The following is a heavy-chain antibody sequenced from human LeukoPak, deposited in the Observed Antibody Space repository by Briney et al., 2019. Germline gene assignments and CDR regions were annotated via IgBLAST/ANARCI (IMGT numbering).Heavy chain of an antibody. CDR3: ARDGRYYDFWSGYLTHYYYYYMDV. Sequence: GGSQRLSCAASGFTFSSYSMNWVRQAPGKGLEWVSSISSSSSYIYYADSVKGRFTISRDNAKNSLYLQMNSLRAEDTAVYYCARDGRYYDFWSGYLTHYYYYYMDVWGKGTTVTVSS. D-gene: IGHD3-3*01. CDR2: ISSSSSYI. V-gene: IGHV3-21*01. CDR1: GFTFSSYS. J-gene: IGHJ6*03.